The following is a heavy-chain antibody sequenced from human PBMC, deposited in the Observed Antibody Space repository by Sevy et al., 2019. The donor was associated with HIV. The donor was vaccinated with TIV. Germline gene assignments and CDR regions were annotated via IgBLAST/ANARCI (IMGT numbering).Heavy chain of an antibody. CDR1: GFTFSSYA. D-gene: IGHD4-17*01. Sequence: GGSLRLSCAASGFTFSSYAMHWVRQAPGKGLEWVAVISYDGSNKYYADSVKGRFTISRDNSKNTLYLQMNSLRAEDTAVYYCARHDYADYQHMGDYWGQGTLVTVSS. CDR3: ARHDYADYQHMGDY. V-gene: IGHV3-30*04. J-gene: IGHJ4*02. CDR2: ISYDGSNK.